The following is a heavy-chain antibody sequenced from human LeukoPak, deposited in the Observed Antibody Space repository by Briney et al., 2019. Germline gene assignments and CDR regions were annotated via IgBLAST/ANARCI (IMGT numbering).Heavy chain of an antibody. Sequence: SETLSLTCTVSGGSINNRIYYWSWIRQLPGKGLEWIGTVSYSGTTYCTPSLKGRLTISVDTSQNHFSLKLTSVTAADTAVYFCARLKRISIFGVIITPFDPWGQGTLVSVSS. J-gene: IGHJ5*02. V-gene: IGHV4-39*02. CDR1: GGSINNRIYY. CDR2: VSYSGTT. CDR3: ARLKRISIFGVIITPFDP. D-gene: IGHD3-3*01.